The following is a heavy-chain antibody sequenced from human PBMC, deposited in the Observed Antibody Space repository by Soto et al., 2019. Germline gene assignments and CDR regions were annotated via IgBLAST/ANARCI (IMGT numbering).Heavy chain of an antibody. CDR1: GFRFEDYA. CDR2: IAWNSDII. CDR3: ARDHYGSAVYGMDV. J-gene: IGHJ6*02. D-gene: IGHD3-10*01. Sequence: EVQLVESGGGLVQPGRSLRLSCAASGFRFEDYAMHWVRQAPGKGLEWVSGIAWNSDIIGYADSVKGRFTISRDNGKTSLYLQMNSLRPEDTALYYCARDHYGSAVYGMDVWGQGTTVTVSS. V-gene: IGHV3-9*01.